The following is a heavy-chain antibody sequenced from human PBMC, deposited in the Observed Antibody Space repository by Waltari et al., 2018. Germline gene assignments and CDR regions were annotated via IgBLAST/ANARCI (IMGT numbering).Heavy chain of an antibody. CDR2: IHSGGDS. CDR3: ARLPPGDY. CDR1: GFTVSSNS. Sequence: EVQLVESGGGVIQPGGSMRLSCAASGFTVSSNSMTWVRQAPGKGLEWVSVIHSGGDSYHADSVKGRFTISRDNSKNTLYLQMNSLRAEDTAVYYCARLPPGDYWGQGTLVTVSS. J-gene: IGHJ4*02. V-gene: IGHV3-53*01. D-gene: IGHD3-10*01.